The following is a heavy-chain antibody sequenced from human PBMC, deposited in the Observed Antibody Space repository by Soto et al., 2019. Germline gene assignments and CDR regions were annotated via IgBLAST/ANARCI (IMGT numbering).Heavy chain of an antibody. CDR2: IYYSGST. J-gene: IGHJ6*02. CDR3: ARHVRVGATARGYYGMDV. Sequence: SETLSLTCTVSGGSINSSSYYWGWIRQPPGKGLEWIGSIYYSGSTYYNPSLKSRVTISVDTSKNQFSLKLSSVTAADTAVYYCARHVRVGATARGYYGMDVWGQGTTVTVSS. CDR1: GGSINSSSYY. D-gene: IGHD1-26*01. V-gene: IGHV4-39*01.